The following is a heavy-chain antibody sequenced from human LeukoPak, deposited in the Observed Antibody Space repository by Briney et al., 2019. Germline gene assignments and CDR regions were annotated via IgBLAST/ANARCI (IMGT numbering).Heavy chain of an antibody. Sequence: GGSLRLSCAASGFTVSSNYMHWVRQAPGKGLEWVAFIRYDGSNKYYADSVKGRFTISRDNSKNTLYLQMNSLRAEDTAVYYCAKDTKLRALFDYWGQGTLVTVSS. J-gene: IGHJ4*02. CDR1: GFTVSSNY. CDR2: IRYDGSNK. CDR3: AKDTKLRALFDY. V-gene: IGHV3-30*02. D-gene: IGHD1-7*01.